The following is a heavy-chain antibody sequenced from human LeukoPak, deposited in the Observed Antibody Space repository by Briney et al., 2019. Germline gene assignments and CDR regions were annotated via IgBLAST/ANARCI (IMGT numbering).Heavy chain of an antibody. V-gene: IGHV3-7*01. J-gene: IGHJ6*03. CDR2: IKQDGSDK. D-gene: IGHD5-18*01. CDR1: GFTFSNYW. CDR3: ARVGAYSYGIFFYYYLDV. Sequence: GALRLSCAASGFTFSNYWMTWVRQAPGKGLEWVANIKQDGSDKYYVDSVKGRFTISRDNAKNSLYMQMNSLRAEDTAVYYCARVGAYSYGIFFYYYLDVWGKGTTVTISS.